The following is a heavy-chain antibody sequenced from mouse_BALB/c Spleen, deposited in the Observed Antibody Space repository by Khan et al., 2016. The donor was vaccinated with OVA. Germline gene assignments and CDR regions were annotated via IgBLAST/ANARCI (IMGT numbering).Heavy chain of an antibody. D-gene: IGHD1-2*01. CDR2: INTNTGES. Sequence: QIQLVQSGPELKKPGETVKISCETSGYTFTNYGMNWVKQAPGKGLKWMGWINTNTGESIYADDFKGRFAFSLETSASTAFLHINNLKNEDMATYFCARVLQYYGFWFAYWGQGTLVTVSA. J-gene: IGHJ3*01. V-gene: IGHV9-1*02. CDR3: ARVLQYYGFWFAY. CDR1: GYTFTNYG.